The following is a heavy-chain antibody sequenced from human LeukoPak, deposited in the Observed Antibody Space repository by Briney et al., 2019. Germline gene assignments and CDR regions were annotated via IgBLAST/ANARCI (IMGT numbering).Heavy chain of an antibody. J-gene: IGHJ4*02. V-gene: IGHV1-69*04. D-gene: IGHD5-24*01. CDR3: ARARRDGYPTQNPFDY. CDR1: GGTFISYA. Sequence: SVKVSCKASGGTFISYAISWVRQAPGQGLEWMGRIIPILGIANYAQKFQGRVTITADKSTSTAYMELSSLRSEDTAVYYCARARRDGYPTQNPFDYWGQGTLVTVSS. CDR2: IIPILGIA.